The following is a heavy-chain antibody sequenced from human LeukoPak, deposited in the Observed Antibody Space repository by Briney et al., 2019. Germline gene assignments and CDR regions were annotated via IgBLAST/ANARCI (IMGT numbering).Heavy chain of an antibody. CDR2: ISSDGSKK. Sequence: GGSLRLSCTASGFPFSGYGMHWVRQAPGKGPEWVAAISSDGSKKDYADSVKGRFSISRDKSKNTLYLQMNSLRPEDTAVYYCATESDNLDDYFDYSGQGTLVIVYS. J-gene: IGHJ4*02. D-gene: IGHD1-1*01. CDR1: GFPFSGYG. CDR3: ATESDNLDDYFDY. V-gene: IGHV3-30*03.